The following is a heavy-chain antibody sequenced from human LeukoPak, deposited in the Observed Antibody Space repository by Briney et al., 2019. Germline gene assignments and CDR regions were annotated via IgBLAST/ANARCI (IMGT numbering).Heavy chain of an antibody. J-gene: IGHJ4*02. CDR3: ARDPVEWELLLDY. CDR1: GFTFGSYW. D-gene: IGHD1-26*01. V-gene: IGHV3-7*01. CDR2: MNIDGSEK. Sequence: GGSLRLSCAASGFTFGSYWTGWVRQAPGKRLEWVANMNIDGSEKYYADSAKGRFTISRDNARNSVYLQMNSLRVEDTAVYYCARDPVEWELLLDYWGQGTLVTVSS.